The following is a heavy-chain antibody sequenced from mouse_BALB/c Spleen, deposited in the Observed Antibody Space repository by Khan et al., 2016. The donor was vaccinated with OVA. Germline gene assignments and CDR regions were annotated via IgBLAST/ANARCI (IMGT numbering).Heavy chain of an antibody. Sequence: VQLKESGPSLVKPSQTLSLTCFVTGDSITSGFWNWIRKFPGNKFEYMGYVTYSGNTYYNPSLKCRISITRDTSKSQYYLQLNSVTTEDTTTNFCARSYDSWAMDYWGQGTSVTVSS. J-gene: IGHJ4*01. CDR2: VTYSGNT. CDR1: GDSITSGF. V-gene: IGHV3-8*02. CDR3: ARSYDSWAMDY. D-gene: IGHD2-12*01.